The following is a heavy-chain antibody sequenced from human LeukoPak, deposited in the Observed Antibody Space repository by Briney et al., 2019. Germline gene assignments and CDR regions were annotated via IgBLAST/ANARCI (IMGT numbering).Heavy chain of an antibody. D-gene: IGHD3-10*01. Sequence: SETLSLTCTVSGGSISSSSYYWGWIRQPPGKGLEWIGSIYYSGSTYYNPSFKSRVTISVDTSKNQFSLKLSSVTAADTAVYYCARLSGLYFDYWGQGTLVTVSS. V-gene: IGHV4-39*01. J-gene: IGHJ4*02. CDR3: ARLSGLYFDY. CDR2: IYYSGST. CDR1: GGSISSSSYY.